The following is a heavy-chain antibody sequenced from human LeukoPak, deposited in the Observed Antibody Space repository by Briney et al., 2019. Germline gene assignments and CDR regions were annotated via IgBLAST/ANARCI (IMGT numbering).Heavy chain of an antibody. CDR1: GGSISSGGYY. V-gene: IGHV4-61*08. CDR2: IYYIGST. J-gene: IGHJ4*02. D-gene: IGHD3-10*01. CDR3: ARVGWYGGLTQFDY. Sequence: SETLSLTCTVSGGSISSGGYYWSWIRQPPGKGLEWIGYIYYIGSTNYNPSLKSRVTISGDTSKNQFSLKLSSVTAADTAVYYCARVGWYGGLTQFDYWGQGTLVTVSS.